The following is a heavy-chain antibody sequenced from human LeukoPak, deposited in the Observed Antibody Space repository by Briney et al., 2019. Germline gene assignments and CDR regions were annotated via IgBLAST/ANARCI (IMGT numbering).Heavy chain of an antibody. CDR3: ARDFRSYCSGGSCYLYYYMDV. CDR1: GYTFTSYD. J-gene: IGHJ6*03. CDR2: MNPNSGNT. Sequence: EASVKVSCKASGYTFTSYDINWVRQATGQGLEWMGWMNPNSGNTGYAQKFQGRVTMTRDTSISTAYMELSRLRSDDTAVYYCARDFRSYCSGGSCYLYYYMDVWGKGTTVTVSS. D-gene: IGHD2-15*01. V-gene: IGHV1-8*01.